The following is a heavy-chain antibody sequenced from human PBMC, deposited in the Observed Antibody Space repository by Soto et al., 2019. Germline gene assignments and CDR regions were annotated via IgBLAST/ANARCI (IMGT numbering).Heavy chain of an antibody. V-gene: IGHV3-23*01. J-gene: IGHJ4*02. CDR1: GFTFSSYA. Sequence: GGSLRLSCAASGFTFSSYAMSWVRQAPGKGLEWVPAISGSGGSTYYADSVKGRFTISRDNSKNTLYLQMNSLRTEDTAVYYCAKSGPYDYVWGSYPYYFDYWGQGTLVTVSS. CDR3: AKSGPYDYVWGSYPYYFDY. D-gene: IGHD3-16*02. CDR2: ISGSGGST.